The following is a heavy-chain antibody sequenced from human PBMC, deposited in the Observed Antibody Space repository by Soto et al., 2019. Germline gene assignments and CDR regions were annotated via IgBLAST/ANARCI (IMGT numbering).Heavy chain of an antibody. Sequence: GGSLRLSCAASGFTFSSYGMHWVRQAPGKGLEWVAVIAYDGSNKYYADSVKGRFTISRDNSKNTLYLQMNSLRAEDTAVYYCAKDAITYYYDSSGYGMGYYFDYWGQGTLVTVS. CDR1: GFTFSSYG. V-gene: IGHV3-30*18. J-gene: IGHJ4*02. D-gene: IGHD3-22*01. CDR3: AKDAITYYYDSSGYGMGYYFDY. CDR2: IAYDGSNK.